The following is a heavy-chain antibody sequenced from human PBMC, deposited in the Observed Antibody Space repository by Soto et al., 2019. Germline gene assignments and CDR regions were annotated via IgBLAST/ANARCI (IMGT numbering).Heavy chain of an antibody. CDR3: SRENWFQDY. CDR2: INKDGSKQ. D-gene: IGHD3-10*01. Sequence: EVQLVESGGGLVQPGGSLRLSCAASGFTFTAYYMTWVRQVPGKGLEWVASINKDGSKQYYVDSVKGRFTISSDNAMNSLYLQMNSLRAGDTALYYCSRENWFQDYWGQGTLVTVSS. CDR1: GFTFTAYY. J-gene: IGHJ4*02. V-gene: IGHV3-7*03.